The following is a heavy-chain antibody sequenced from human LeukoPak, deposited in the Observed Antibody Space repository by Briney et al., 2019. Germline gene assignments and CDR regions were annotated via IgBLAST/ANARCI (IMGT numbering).Heavy chain of an antibody. CDR1: GFTFSSYA. CDR2: ISGSGGST. CDR3: ARGGYGSHYYYYMDV. V-gene: IGHV3-23*01. Sequence: PGGSLRLSCAASGFTFSSYAMSWVRQAPGKGLEWVSAISGSGGSTNYADSVKGRFTISRDNAKNTLYLQMNSLRAEDTAVYYCARGGYGSHYYYYMDVWGKGTTVTVSS. J-gene: IGHJ6*03. D-gene: IGHD5-18*01.